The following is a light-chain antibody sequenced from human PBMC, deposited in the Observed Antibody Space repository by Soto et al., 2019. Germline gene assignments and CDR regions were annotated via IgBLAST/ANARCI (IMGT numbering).Light chain of an antibody. Sequence: QSVLTQPPSVSGAPGQRVTISCTGSNSNIGAGYDVHWYQHFPGTAPKLMIHEGSKRPSGVSNRFAGSKSGNTASLTISGLQAEDEADYYCCTYTSSSVVFGGGTKVTVL. CDR2: EGS. J-gene: IGLJ2*01. CDR3: CTYTSSSVV. V-gene: IGLV1-40*01. CDR1: NSNIGAGYD.